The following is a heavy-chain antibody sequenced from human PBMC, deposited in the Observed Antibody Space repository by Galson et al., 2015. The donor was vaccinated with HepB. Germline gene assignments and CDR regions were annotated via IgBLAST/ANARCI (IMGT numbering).Heavy chain of an antibody. CDR3: ARVGANWDYT. CDR2: INPNNGGT. Sequence: QSGAEVKRPGASVKVSCKASGYTFTGYYMHWVRQAPGQGLEWMGWINPNNGGTNYAQTFQGRVTMTRDTSISTAYMELSRLRTDDTAVYYCARVGANWDYTWGQGTLVTVSS. CDR1: GYTFTGYY. J-gene: IGHJ5*02. D-gene: IGHD7-27*01. V-gene: IGHV1-2*02.